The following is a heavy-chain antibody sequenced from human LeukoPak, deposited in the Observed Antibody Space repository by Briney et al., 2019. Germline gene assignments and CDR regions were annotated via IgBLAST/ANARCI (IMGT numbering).Heavy chain of an antibody. CDR2: ISAYNGNT. J-gene: IGHJ4*02. CDR1: GYTFNTYG. Sequence: ASVKVSCKASGYTFNTYGINWVRQAPGQGLEWMGWISAYNGNTDYAHKFQGRVTMTTDTSTSTAYMELRSLTSGDTAVYFCARDVSAGNSEFFDYWGQGTLVTVSS. D-gene: IGHD4-23*01. V-gene: IGHV1-18*01. CDR3: ARDVSAGNSEFFDY.